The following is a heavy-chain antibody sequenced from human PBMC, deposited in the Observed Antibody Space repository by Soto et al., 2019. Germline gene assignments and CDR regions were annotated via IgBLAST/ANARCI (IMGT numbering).Heavy chain of an antibody. J-gene: IGHJ4*02. V-gene: IGHV3-23*01. CDR1: GFTFSSYA. Sequence: EVQLLESGGGLVQPGGSLVLSCAASGFTFSSYAMCWVRQAPGKGLERVSSISCGGNDAYYADSVKGRFTISRDKSRNTLYLQMNSLRADDTAVHYCARSLFLASTVIEPFDFWGRGTLVTVSS. D-gene: IGHD3-3*02. CDR3: ARSLFLASTVIEPFDF. CDR2: ISCGGNDA.